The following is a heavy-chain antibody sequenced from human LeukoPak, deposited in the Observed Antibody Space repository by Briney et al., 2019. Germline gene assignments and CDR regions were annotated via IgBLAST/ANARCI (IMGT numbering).Heavy chain of an antibody. D-gene: IGHD3-22*01. J-gene: IGHJ4*02. CDR1: GFTFSSYW. V-gene: IGHV3-7*01. CDR3: ATEDYYDSSGYYFDY. Sequence: GGSLRLSCAASGFTFSSYWMSWVRQAPGKGLEWVANIKQDGSEKYYVDSVKGRFTISRDNAKNSLYLQMNSLRVEDTAVYYCATEDYYDSSGYYFDYWGQGTLVTVSS. CDR2: IKQDGSEK.